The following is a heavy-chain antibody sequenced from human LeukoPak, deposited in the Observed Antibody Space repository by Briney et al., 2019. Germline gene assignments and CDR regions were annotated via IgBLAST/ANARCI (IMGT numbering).Heavy chain of an antibody. Sequence: SETLSLTCAVYGGSFSGYFWSYIRQPPGRGLEWLGEISHSGSTNYSPSLKSRVTISVDTSKNQFSLKLSSVTAADTAVYYCARALHGGSYFLDYWGQGTLVTVSS. V-gene: IGHV4-34*01. CDR2: ISHSGST. D-gene: IGHD1-26*01. CDR3: ARALHGGSYFLDY. CDR1: GGSFSGYF. J-gene: IGHJ4*02.